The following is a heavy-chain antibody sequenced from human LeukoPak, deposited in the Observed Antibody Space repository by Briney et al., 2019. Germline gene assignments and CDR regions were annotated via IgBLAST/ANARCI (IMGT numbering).Heavy chain of an antibody. CDR3: AKDPLGSGWFSS. CDR1: GFTFISYA. J-gene: IGHJ5*01. CDR2: ISGSGGST. Sequence: GGSLRLSCAASGFTFISYAMSWVRQAPGKGLEWVSAISGSGGSTYYADSVKGRFTISRDNSKNTLYLQMNSLRAEDTAVYYCAKDPLGSGWFSSLGQGTLVTVSS. V-gene: IGHV3-23*01. D-gene: IGHD6-19*01.